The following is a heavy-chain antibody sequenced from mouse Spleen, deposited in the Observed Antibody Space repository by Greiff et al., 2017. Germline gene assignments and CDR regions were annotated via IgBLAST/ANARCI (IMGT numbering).Heavy chain of an antibody. J-gene: IGHJ3*01. CDR3: ARTTVVAEGFAY. D-gene: IGHD1-1*01. CDR2: IYPGGGYT. CDR1: GYTFTNYW. Sequence: VKLVESGAELVRPGTSVKISCKASGYTFTNYWLGWVKQRPGHGLEWIGDIYPGGGYTNYNEKFKGKATLTADTSSSTAYMQLSSLTSEDSAVYFCARTTVVAEGFAYWGQGTLVTVSA. V-gene: IGHV1-63*02.